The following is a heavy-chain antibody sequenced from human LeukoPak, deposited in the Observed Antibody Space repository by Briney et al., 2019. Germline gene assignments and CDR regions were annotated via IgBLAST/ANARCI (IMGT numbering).Heavy chain of an antibody. V-gene: IGHV4-59*01. D-gene: IGHD6-13*01. CDR3: ARVRDSSSWYMRGYFDY. CDR1: GGSISSYY. J-gene: IGHJ4*02. Sequence: PSETLSLTCTVSGGSISSYYWSWIRQPPGKGLEWSGHIYYSVSTTYNPSLKSRVTISVDTSKNQFSLKLSSVTAADTAVYYCARVRDSSSWYMRGYFDYWGQGTLVTVSS. CDR2: IYYSVST.